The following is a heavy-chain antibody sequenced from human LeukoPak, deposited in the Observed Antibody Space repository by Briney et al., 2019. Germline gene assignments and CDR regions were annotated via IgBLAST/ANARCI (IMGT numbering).Heavy chain of an antibody. CDR1: GGSISSYY. Sequence: PSETQSLTCTVSGGSISSYYWNWIRQPPGKGLEWIGHIYNSGSTSYNPSLKSRVTISVDTSKNQFSLKLSSVTAADTAVYYCARDGSGSYYNWFDPWGQGTLVNVSS. CDR2: IYNSGST. V-gene: IGHV4-59*01. CDR3: ARDGSGSYYNWFDP. D-gene: IGHD3-10*01. J-gene: IGHJ5*02.